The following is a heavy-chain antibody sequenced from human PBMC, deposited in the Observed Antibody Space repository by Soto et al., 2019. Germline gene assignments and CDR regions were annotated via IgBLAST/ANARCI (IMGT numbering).Heavy chain of an antibody. J-gene: IGHJ4*02. D-gene: IGHD5-18*01. CDR3: ARSERYSWVDYFDY. CDR2: IYPGDSDT. Sequence: AGGSLKISCKGSGYSFTSYWIGWVRQMPGKGLEWMGIIYPGDSDTRYSPSFQGQVTISADKSISTAYLQWSSLKASDTAMYYCARSERYSWVDYFDYWGQGTLVTVSS. V-gene: IGHV5-51*01. CDR1: GYSFTSYW.